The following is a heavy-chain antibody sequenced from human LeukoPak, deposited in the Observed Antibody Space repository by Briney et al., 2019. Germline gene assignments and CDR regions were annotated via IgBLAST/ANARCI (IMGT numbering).Heavy chain of an antibody. CDR1: GSTFRSYT. Sequence: GGSLRLSCAASGSTFRSYTMSWVREAPGKGLEWVSVISGSGGNTYYADPVKGRFTISRDNSRNMLYLQMNSLRAEDTAIYYCAKSGSYLRVDWFDTWGQGTLVTVSS. J-gene: IGHJ5*02. D-gene: IGHD1-26*01. V-gene: IGHV3-23*01. CDR2: ISGSGGNT. CDR3: AKSGSYLRVDWFDT.